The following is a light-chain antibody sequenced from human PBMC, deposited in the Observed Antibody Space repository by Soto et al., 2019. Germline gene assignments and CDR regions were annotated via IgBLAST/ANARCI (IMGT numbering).Light chain of an antibody. CDR2: WAS. Sequence: DIVMTQSPESLAVSLGERASINCKSSQSVLFSAKNRNYLSWYQQKSGQPPKLLVYWASTRESGVPDRFSGSGSGTNFTLTISGLQAEDVADYFCPQHYSFPRTFGQGTKVDIK. CDR3: PQHYSFPRT. V-gene: IGKV4-1*01. CDR1: QSVLFSAKNRNY. J-gene: IGKJ1*01.